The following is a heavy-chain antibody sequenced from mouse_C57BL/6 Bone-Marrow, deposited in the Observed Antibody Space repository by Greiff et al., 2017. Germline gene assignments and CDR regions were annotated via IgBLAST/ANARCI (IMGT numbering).Heavy chain of an antibody. V-gene: IGHV1-39*01. D-gene: IGHD2-4*01. CDR2: INPNYGTT. CDR1: GYSFTDYN. J-gene: IGHJ1*03. CDR3: ARHDYDVENWDWYFDV. Sequence: VQLQQSGPELVKPGASVKISCKASGYSFTDYNMNWVKQGNGKSLEWIGVINPNYGTTSYNQKFKGKATLTVDQSSSTAYMQLNSLTSEDSAVYYCARHDYDVENWDWYFDVWGTGTTVTVSS.